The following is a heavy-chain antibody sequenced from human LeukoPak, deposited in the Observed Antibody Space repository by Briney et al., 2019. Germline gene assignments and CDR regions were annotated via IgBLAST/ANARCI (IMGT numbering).Heavy chain of an antibody. V-gene: IGHV3-7*01. J-gene: IGHJ4*02. Sequence: GGCLRLSCAASGFTFSSYWMSWVRQAPGKGLEWVANIKQDGSEKYYVDSVKGRFTISRDNAKNSLYLQMNSLRAEDTAVYYCARVLGGAAAGSTPYYFDYWGQGTLVTVSS. CDR3: ARVLGGAAAGSTPYYFDY. CDR2: IKQDGSEK. CDR1: GFTFSSYW. D-gene: IGHD6-13*01.